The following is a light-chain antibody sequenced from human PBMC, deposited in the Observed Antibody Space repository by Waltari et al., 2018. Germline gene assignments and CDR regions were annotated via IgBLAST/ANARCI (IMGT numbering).Light chain of an antibody. J-gene: IGLJ2*01. CDR2: LNSERSH. Sequence: QLVLTQSPSASASLGASVKLTCTLSREHSSYAIAWHQQQPEKGPRYLIKLNSERSHNKGDRIPARFSGSSSGADRYLTISGLQSEDEADYDCQTWGTGIHGGFGGGNKLTVL. CDR3: QTWGTGIHGG. CDR1: REHSSYA. V-gene: IGLV4-69*01.